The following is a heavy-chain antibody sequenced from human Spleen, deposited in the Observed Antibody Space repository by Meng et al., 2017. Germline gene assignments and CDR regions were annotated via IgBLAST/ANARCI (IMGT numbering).Heavy chain of an antibody. Sequence: GGSLRLSCAASGFTLGYYGMHWVRQAPGKGLEWVASIWHDGSNKNYADSVKGRFTISRDDFKSTLYLQMNSLKTEDSAVYYCTIYIRGHIWGQGTMVTVSS. J-gene: IGHJ3*02. CDR1: GFTLGYYG. V-gene: IGHV3-33*01. D-gene: IGHD6-19*01. CDR3: TIYIRGHI. CDR2: IWHDGSNK.